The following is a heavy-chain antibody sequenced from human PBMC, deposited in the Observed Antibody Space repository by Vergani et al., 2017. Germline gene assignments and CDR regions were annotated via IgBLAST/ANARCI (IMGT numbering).Heavy chain of an antibody. V-gene: IGHV3-30*02. J-gene: IGHJ4*01. Sequence: QVQLVESGGGVVQRGGSLRLSCATSGFTLSNYDMQWIRQGPGKGLEFVAFIQFDGSNQYYADSVQGRFIVSRDNSQNILYLHMRSLRIEDTATYFCAMDFESHWVPDVWGQGTLVTVSS. CDR3: AMDFESHWVPDV. CDR1: GFTLSNYD. CDR2: IQFDGSNQ. D-gene: IGHD3-9*01.